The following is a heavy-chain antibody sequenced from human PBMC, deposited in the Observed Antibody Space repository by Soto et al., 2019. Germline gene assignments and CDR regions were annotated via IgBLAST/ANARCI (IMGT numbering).Heavy chain of an antibody. D-gene: IGHD3-10*01. CDR3: AREGYYGSGSYGEHLLIDY. CDR1: GGSISSYY. Sequence: QVQLQESGPGLVKPSETLSLTCTVSGGSISSYYWSWIRQPPGKGLERIGYMYYSGSTNYNPSLKSRVTISVDTSKNQLSLKLSSVTAADTAVYYCAREGYYGSGSYGEHLLIDYWGQGTLVTVSS. J-gene: IGHJ4*02. CDR2: MYYSGST. V-gene: IGHV4-59*01.